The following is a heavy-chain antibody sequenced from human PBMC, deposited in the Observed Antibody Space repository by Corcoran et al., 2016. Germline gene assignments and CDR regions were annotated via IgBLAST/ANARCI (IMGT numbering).Heavy chain of an antibody. V-gene: IGHV1-46*04. J-gene: IGHJ3*02. Sequence: QVQLVQSGAEVKKPGASVKVSCKASGNAFTNYFVHWVRLAPGQGLEWIGMIKSTGDRTYYAQKLQGRVSMTRDTSTSTVYMELSSLRSEDTAVYYCAIGRSLGGDQWVIWGQETMVTVSS. CDR3: AIGRSLGGDQWVI. D-gene: IGHD1-26*01. CDR1: GNAFTNYF. CDR2: IKSTGDRT.